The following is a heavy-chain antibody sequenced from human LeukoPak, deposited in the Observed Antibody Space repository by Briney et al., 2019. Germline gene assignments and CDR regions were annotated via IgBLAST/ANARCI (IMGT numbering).Heavy chain of an antibody. D-gene: IGHD6-13*01. CDR1: GGSFSGYY. CDR3: AGRQAAAGTFYF. V-gene: IGHV4-59*08. J-gene: IGHJ4*02. CDR2: IYSSGST. Sequence: SETLSLTCAVYGGSFSGYYWSWIRQPPGKGLEWIGNIYSSGSTSYNPSLNSRLTISLDTSKNQFSLKLTSVTAADTAVYYCAGRQAAAGTFYFWGQGSLVTVSS.